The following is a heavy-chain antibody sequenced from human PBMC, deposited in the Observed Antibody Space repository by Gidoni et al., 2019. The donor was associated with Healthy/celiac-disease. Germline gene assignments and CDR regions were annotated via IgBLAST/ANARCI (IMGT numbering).Heavy chain of an antibody. J-gene: IGHJ4*02. CDR1: GFTFSNAW. CDR2: IKSKADGGTT. D-gene: IGHD3-22*01. CDR3: TTNRYYYDSSGYYYPFDY. V-gene: IGHV3-15*07. Sequence: EVQLVESGGGWVKPGGSLRPPWAASGFTFSNAWMNWVRQAPGKGREWVGRIKSKADGGTTDDAAPVKGRFTISRDDSKNTLYLQMNSLKTEDTAVYYCTTNRYYYDSSGYYYPFDYWGQGTLVTVSS.